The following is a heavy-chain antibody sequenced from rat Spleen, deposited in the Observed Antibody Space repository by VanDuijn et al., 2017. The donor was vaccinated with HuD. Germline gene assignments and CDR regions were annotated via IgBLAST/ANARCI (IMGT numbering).Heavy chain of an antibody. CDR1: GFSLTSNG. CDR2: ISSGGST. Sequence: QVQLKESGPGLVQPSQTLSLTCTVSGFSLTSNGVSWVRQTPGKGLEWIAAISSGGSTYYNSALKSRLSISRDTSKSQVFLKMNSLQTEDTAIYFCTRERVPGYNYYFDYWGQGVMVTVSS. J-gene: IGHJ2*01. CDR3: TRERVPGYNYYFDY. V-gene: IGHV2S12*01. D-gene: IGHD1-4*01.